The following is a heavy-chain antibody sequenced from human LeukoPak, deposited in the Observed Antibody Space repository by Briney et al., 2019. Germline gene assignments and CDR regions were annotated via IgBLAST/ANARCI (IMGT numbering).Heavy chain of an antibody. J-gene: IGHJ4*02. D-gene: IGHD1-26*01. Sequence: GSLRLSCAASGFTYGNYLMHWVRQAPGKGLVWVSRISPDGRSTNYADFVKGRFTVSRDNAMNTVYLQMNSLRTEDTAVYYCVRGASGGHYVIDYWGQGTLGTVSS. CDR2: ISPDGRST. V-gene: IGHV3-74*01. CDR1: GFTYGNYL. CDR3: VRGASGGHYVIDY.